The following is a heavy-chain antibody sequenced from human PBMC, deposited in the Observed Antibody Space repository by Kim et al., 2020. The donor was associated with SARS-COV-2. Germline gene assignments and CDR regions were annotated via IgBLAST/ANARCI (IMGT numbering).Heavy chain of an antibody. Sequence: GASLRLSCAASGFIFRNYGMHWVRQAPGKGLEWVAVIWYDGSNKYYADSVKGRFTISRDNSKNTLYLQMNSLRAEDTAVYYCAKAPADGDYYYWGQGTLVTVSS. D-gene: IGHD4-17*01. CDR2: IWYDGSNK. CDR3: AKAPADGDYYY. CDR1: GFIFRNYG. J-gene: IGHJ4*02. V-gene: IGHV3-33*06.